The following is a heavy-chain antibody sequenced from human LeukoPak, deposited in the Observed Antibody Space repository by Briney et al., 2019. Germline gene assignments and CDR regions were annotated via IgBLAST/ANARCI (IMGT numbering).Heavy chain of an antibody. CDR1: GGSISSSSYY. J-gene: IGHJ2*01. V-gene: IGHV4-39*01. Sequence: SETLSLTCTVSGGSISSSSYYWGWIRQPPGKGLEWIGSIYYSGSAYYNPSLKSRVTISVDTSKNQFSLNLSSVTAADTAVYYCARGYTSRFWYFDLWGRGTLVTVSS. CDR3: ARGYTSRFWYFDL. CDR2: IYYSGSA. D-gene: IGHD5-18*01.